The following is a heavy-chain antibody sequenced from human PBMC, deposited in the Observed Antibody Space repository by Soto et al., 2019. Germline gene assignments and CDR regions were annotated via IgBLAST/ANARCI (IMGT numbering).Heavy chain of an antibody. D-gene: IGHD3-10*01. CDR2: IIPIFGTA. V-gene: IGHV1-69*13. Sequence: SVHFYVKASAGTFSSYAIGWVRQAPGQGLEWMGGIIPIFGTANYAQKFQGRVTITADESTSTAYMELSSLRSEDTAVYYCARGRGMVGAFDIWGQGTMVTVSS. J-gene: IGHJ3*02. CDR1: AGTFSSYA. CDR3: ARGRGMVGAFDI.